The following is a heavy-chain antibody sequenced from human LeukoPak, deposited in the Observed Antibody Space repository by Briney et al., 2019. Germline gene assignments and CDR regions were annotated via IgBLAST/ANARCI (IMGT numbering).Heavy chain of an antibody. Sequence: ASVKVSCKASGYTFTSYDISWVRQATGQGLEWMGWMNPNSGNTGCAQKFQGRATMTRNTSISTAYMELSSLRSEDTAVYYCARGLRDSSGREYFQHWGQGTLVTVSS. CDR3: ARGLRDSSGREYFQH. D-gene: IGHD3-22*01. CDR2: MNPNSGNT. J-gene: IGHJ1*01. CDR1: GYTFTSYD. V-gene: IGHV1-8*01.